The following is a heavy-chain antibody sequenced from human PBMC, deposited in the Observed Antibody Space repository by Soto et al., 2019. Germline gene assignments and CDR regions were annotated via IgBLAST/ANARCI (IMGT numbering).Heavy chain of an antibody. CDR2: IFPPTDIP. V-gene: IGHV1-69*02. CDR1: GGTFRNYP. J-gene: IGHJ4*02. CDR3: ARGPLVVLNYFES. Sequence: QVQLVQSGTEVKKPGSSVKVSCKASGGTFRNYPINWVRQAPGQGLEWMGSIFPPTDIPDYVQNFQARLTISADKSTSTAYMELSSLTSDDTAMYFCARGPLVVLNYFESWGQGTLVTVSS.